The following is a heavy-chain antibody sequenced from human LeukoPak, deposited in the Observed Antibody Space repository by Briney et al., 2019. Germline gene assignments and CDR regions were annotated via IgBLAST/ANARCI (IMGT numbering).Heavy chain of an antibody. D-gene: IGHD5-18*01. CDR1: GFTFTNAW. J-gene: IGHJ4*02. V-gene: IGHV3-11*01. Sequence: GGSLRLSCAASGFTFTNAWMNWVRQAPGKGPEWVSYISSSGSTIYYADSVKGRFTISRDNAKNSLYLQMNSLRAEDTAVYYCARGRGYSYGLNYWGQGTLVTVSS. CDR2: ISSSGSTI. CDR3: ARGRGYSYGLNY.